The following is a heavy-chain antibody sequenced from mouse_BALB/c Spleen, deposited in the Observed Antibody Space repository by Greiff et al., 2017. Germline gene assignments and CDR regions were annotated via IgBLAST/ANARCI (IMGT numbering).Heavy chain of an antibody. CDR2: ISIYNDNT. J-gene: IGHJ4*01. D-gene: IGHD2-1*01. Sequence: QVQLQQSGPELVRPGESVKISCKGSGYTFTDYAMHWVKQSHAKSLEWIGVISIYNDNTNYNQKFKGKATMTVDKSSSTAYMELARLTSEDSAIYYCARDGNYEAMDYWGQGTSVTVSS. CDR3: ARDGNYEAMDY. V-gene: IGHV1-67*01. CDR1: GYTFTDYA.